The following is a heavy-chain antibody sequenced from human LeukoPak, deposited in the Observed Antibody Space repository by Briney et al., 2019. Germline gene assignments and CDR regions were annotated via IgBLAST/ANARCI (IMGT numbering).Heavy chain of an antibody. CDR2: ISAYNGNT. CDR3: ARDPVVVLTSTPYYYMDG. V-gene: IGHV1-18*01. J-gene: IGHJ6*03. D-gene: IGHD2-21*02. Sequence: ASVKVSCKASGYTFTSYGISWVRQTPGQGLEWMGWISAYNGNTNYAQNLQGRVTMSTDTSTSTAYLELRTLRPDDTAVYYCARDPVVVLTSTPYYYMDGWGKGTTVTVSS. CDR1: GYTFTSYG.